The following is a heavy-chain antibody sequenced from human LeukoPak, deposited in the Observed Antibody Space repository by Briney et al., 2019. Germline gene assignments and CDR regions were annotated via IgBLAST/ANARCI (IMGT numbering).Heavy chain of an antibody. Sequence: SGGSLRLSCAASGLTFNNYAMNWVREAPGKGLEWVSVIYSDGRIHSADSVKGRFTISRDDSKNTLSLQMNSLGAEDTAVYYCARESGYSYGLAGFFDYWGQGTLVTVSS. CDR3: ARESGYSYGLAGFFDY. CDR2: IYSDGRI. V-gene: IGHV3-53*01. CDR1: GLTFNNYA. J-gene: IGHJ4*02. D-gene: IGHD5-18*01.